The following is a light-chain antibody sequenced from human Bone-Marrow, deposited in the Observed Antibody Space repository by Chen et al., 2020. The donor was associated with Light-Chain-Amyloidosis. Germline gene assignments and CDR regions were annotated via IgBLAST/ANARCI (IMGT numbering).Light chain of an antibody. V-gene: IGKV3-20*01. CDR2: GAS. CDR1: QSVSSTY. J-gene: IGKJ2*01. CDR3: QQYGGSPPYT. Sequence: DIVLTQSPGTLSLSPGERATLSCRASQSVSSTYLAWYQQKPGQDPRHLIYGASSRATGIPDRFSGSGSGTDFTLTISRLEPEEFAVYYWQQYGGSPPYTFGQRTKLEIK.